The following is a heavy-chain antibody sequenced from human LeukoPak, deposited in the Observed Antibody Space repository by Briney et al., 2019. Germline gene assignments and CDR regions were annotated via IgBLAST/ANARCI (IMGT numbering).Heavy chain of an antibody. Sequence: GGTLRLSCAASGFSFSSYSMNWVRQAPGKGLEWVSSISTSSSYIYYADSVKGRFTISRDNAKNSLYLQMNSLRAEDTAVYYCARRHDYGDPPYFDYWGQGTLVTVSS. CDR2: ISTSSSYI. CDR1: GFSFSSYS. D-gene: IGHD4-17*01. V-gene: IGHV3-21*01. J-gene: IGHJ4*02. CDR3: ARRHDYGDPPYFDY.